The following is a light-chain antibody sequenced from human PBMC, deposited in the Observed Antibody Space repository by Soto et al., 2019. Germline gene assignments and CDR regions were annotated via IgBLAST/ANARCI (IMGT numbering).Light chain of an antibody. CDR2: SNN. CDR3: AAWDRSLNGPV. CDR1: SSNIGSNA. Sequence: QSVLTQPPSASGTPGQRVTISCSGSSSNIGSNAVNWYQQLPGTAPKLLIYSNNQRPSGVPDRFSGSKSGTSASLAISGLQAEDEADYYCAAWDRSLNGPVFGGGTKLTVL. J-gene: IGLJ2*01. V-gene: IGLV1-44*01.